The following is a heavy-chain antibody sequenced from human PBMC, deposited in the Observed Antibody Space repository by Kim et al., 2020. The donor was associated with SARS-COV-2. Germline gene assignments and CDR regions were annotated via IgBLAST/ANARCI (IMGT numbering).Heavy chain of an antibody. V-gene: IGHV3-15*01. CDR3: QTQIPGAGTMRYYYYGMDV. Sequence: NGRFTISRDDSKNTLYLTMNSLKTEDTAVYYCQTQIPGAGTMRYYYYGMDVWGQGTTVTVSS. J-gene: IGHJ6*02. D-gene: IGHD6-19*01.